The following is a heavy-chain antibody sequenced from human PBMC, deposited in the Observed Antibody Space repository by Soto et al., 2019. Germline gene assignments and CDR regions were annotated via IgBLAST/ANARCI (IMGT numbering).Heavy chain of an antibody. J-gene: IGHJ5*02. Sequence: GTLSLTCAVYGGSFSGYYWSWIRQPPGKGLEWIGEINHSGSTNYNPSLKSRVTISVDTSKNQFSLKLSSVTAADTAVYYCARVRAGFFWSGRRDNWFDPWGQGTLVTVSS. V-gene: IGHV4-34*01. CDR3: ARVRAGFFWSGRRDNWFDP. CDR1: GGSFSGYY. CDR2: INHSGST. D-gene: IGHD3-3*01.